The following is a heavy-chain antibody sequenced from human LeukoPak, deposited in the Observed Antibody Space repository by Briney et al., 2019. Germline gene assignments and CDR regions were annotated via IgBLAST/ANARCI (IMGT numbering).Heavy chain of an antibody. CDR1: GGSISSYY. D-gene: IGHD3-10*01. J-gene: IGHJ6*03. Sequence: SETLSLTCTVSGGSISSYYWSWIRQPPGKVLEWIGYIYYSGSTNYNPSLKSRVTISVDTSKNQFSLKLSSVTAADTAVYYCARGRSSMVRGYYYYYMDVWGEGTTVTISS. CDR2: IYYSGST. V-gene: IGHV4-59*01. CDR3: ARGRSSMVRGYYYYYMDV.